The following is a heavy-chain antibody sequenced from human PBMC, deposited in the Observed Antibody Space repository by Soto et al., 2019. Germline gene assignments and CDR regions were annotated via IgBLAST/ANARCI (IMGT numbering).Heavy chain of an antibody. J-gene: IGHJ3*02. CDR3: ARVEIVGPIDI. CDR2: IYYSGST. Sequence: SETLSLTCTVSGGSISSGGYYWSWIRQHSGKGLEWIGYIYYSGSTYYNPSLKSRVTISVDTSKNQFSLKLSSVTAADTAVYYCARVEIVGPIDIWGQGTMVTVSS. CDR1: GGSISSGGYY. V-gene: IGHV4-31*03. D-gene: IGHD5-12*01.